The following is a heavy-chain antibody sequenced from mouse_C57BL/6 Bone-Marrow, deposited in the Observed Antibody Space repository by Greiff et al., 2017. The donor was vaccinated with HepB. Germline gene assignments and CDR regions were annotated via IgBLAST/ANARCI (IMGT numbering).Heavy chain of an antibody. D-gene: IGHD1-1*01. CDR1: GYTFTSYW. J-gene: IGHJ1*03. V-gene: IGHV1-50*01. CDR3: AGDYYGSSGDWYFDV. CDR2: IDPSDSYT. Sequence: VQLQQPGAELVKPGASVKLSCKASGYTFTSYWMQWVKQRPGQGLEWIGEIDPSDSYTNYNQKFKGKATLTVDTSSSTAYMQLSSLTSEDSAVYYCAGDYYGSSGDWYFDVWGTGTTVTVSS.